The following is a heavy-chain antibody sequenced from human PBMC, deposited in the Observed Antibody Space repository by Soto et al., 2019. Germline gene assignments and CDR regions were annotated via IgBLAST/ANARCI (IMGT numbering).Heavy chain of an antibody. CDR3: ARDRHSTSSGYFDH. CDR2: VYYDGTNT. CDR1: GFTFSNYG. D-gene: IGHD6-6*01. J-gene: IGHJ4*02. Sequence: GGSLRLSCAASGFTFSNYGMHWVRQAPGKGLEWVAVVYYDGTNTYSADSVKDRFTISRDNFKNTLLLQMSSLRVEDTALYYCARDRHSTSSGYFDHWGQGTLVTVSS. V-gene: IGHV3-30*12.